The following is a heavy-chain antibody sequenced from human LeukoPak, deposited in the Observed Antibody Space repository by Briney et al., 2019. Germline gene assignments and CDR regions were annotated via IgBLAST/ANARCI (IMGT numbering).Heavy chain of an antibody. D-gene: IGHD2-21*02. V-gene: IGHV3-11*06. CDR1: GFTFSDYY. CDR2: ISNTGSHT. J-gene: IGHJ5*02. Sequence: GGSLRLSCAASGFTFSDYYMIWIRQAPGKGREWVSYISNTGSHTNYADSVKGRFTISRDNAKNSLYLQMSSLRTEDTAMYYCSRERQWNCGADCYPRSISAWGQGALVTVSS. CDR3: SRERQWNCGADCYPRSISA.